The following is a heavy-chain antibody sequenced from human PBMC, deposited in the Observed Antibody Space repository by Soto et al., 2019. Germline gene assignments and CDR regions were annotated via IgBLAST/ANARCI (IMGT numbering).Heavy chain of an antibody. V-gene: IGHV1-18*01. CDR2: ISAYNGNT. J-gene: IGHJ6*02. Sequence: ASVKVSCKASGYTFTSYGISWVRQAPGQGLEWMGWISAYNGNTNYAQKLQGRVTMTTDTSTSTAYMELRSLRSDDTAVYYCAMDILVVPAAIEVHLGGYYYYYGMDVWGQGTTVTVSS. CDR1: GYTFTSYG. D-gene: IGHD2-2*03. CDR3: AMDILVVPAAIEVHLGGYYYYYGMDV.